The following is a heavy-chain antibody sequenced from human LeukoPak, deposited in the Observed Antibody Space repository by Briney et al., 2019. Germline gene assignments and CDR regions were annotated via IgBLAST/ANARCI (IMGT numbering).Heavy chain of an antibody. J-gene: IGHJ4*02. D-gene: IGHD3-10*01. CDR2: IYSGGST. V-gene: IGHV3-66*02. CDR1: GFTVSSNY. CDR3: AREGYYGSGSKRVSFFDY. Sequence: GGSLRLCCAASGFTVSSNYMSWVRQAPGKGLEWVSVIYSGGSTYYADSVKGRFTISRDNSKNTLYLQMNSLRAEDTAVYYCAREGYYGSGSKRVSFFDYWGQGTLVTVSS.